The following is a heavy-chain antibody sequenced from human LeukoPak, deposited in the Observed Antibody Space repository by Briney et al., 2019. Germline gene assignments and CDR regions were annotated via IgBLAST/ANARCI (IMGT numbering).Heavy chain of an antibody. J-gene: IGHJ6*02. CDR3: ARDGSGGFYYGMDV. CDR2: IYSGGST. D-gene: IGHD6-19*01. CDR1: GFTVSSNY. V-gene: IGHV3-53*01. Sequence: PGGSLRLSCAASGFTVSSNYMSWVRQAPGKGLEWVSVIYSGGSTYYADSVKGRFTISRDNSKNTLYLQMNSPRAEDTAVYYCARDGSGGFYYGMDVWCQGTTVTVSS.